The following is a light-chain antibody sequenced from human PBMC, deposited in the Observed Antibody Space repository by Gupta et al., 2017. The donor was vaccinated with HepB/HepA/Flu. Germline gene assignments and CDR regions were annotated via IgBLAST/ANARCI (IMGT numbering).Light chain of an antibody. Sequence: DIQMTQSPSSLSASVGDRVTITCRASQSIGRYLNWFQQKPGKAPNLLIYDTSSLQTGIPSRFSGSGSGTDFALTISSLQPEDFATYYCQQSYSTHWTFGQGTKVEIK. CDR1: QSIGRY. CDR2: DTS. J-gene: IGKJ1*01. V-gene: IGKV1-39*01. CDR3: QQSYSTHWT.